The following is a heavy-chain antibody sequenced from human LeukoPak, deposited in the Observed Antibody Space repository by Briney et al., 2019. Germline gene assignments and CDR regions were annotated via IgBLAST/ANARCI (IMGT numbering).Heavy chain of an antibody. J-gene: IGHJ4*02. CDR1: GGSFSGYY. D-gene: IGHD3-10*01. CDR3: ARQVNYYGSGSYYKRDRRIYFDY. Sequence: TSETLSLTCAVYGGSFSGYYWSWIRQPPGKGLEWIGEINHSGSANYNPSLKSRVTISVDTSKNQFSLKLSSVTAADTAVYYCARQVNYYGSGSYYKRDRRIYFDYWGQGTLVTVSS. CDR2: INHSGSA. V-gene: IGHV4-34*01.